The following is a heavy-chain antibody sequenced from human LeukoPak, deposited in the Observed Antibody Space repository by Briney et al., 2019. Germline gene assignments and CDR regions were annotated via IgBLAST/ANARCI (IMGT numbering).Heavy chain of an antibody. J-gene: IGHJ5*02. V-gene: IGHV6-1*01. Sequence: SQTLSLTCAISGDSVSSNSVTWNWIRQSPSRGLEWLGRTYYRSTWYNDYAVSVRGRITVNPDTSKNQFSLHLNSVTPEDTAVYYCAGRLTQYDCFDPWGQGILVTVSS. CDR3: AGRLTQYDCFDP. CDR2: TYYRSTWYN. D-gene: IGHD2-2*01. CDR1: GDSVSSNSVT.